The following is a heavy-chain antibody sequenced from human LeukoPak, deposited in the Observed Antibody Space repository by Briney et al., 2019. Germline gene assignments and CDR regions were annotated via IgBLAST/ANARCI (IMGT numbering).Heavy chain of an antibody. J-gene: IGHJ4*02. CDR2: INPNSGGT. CDR1: GYTFTKYG. D-gene: IGHD6-13*01. CDR3: ARARGIAAAGRRVIDY. Sequence: ASVKVSCKASGYTFTKYGVNWVRQAPGQGLEWMGWINPNSGGTNYAQKFQGRVTMTRDTSISTAYMELSRLRSDDTAVYYCARARGIAAAGRRVIDYWGQGTLVTVSS. V-gene: IGHV1-2*02.